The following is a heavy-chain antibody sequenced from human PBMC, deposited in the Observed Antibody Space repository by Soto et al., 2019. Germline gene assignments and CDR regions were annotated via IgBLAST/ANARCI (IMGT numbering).Heavy chain of an antibody. CDR1: GFTFSSYS. D-gene: IGHD6-6*01. CDR2: INSSRSYI. V-gene: IGHV3-21*01. CDR3: ARARSSSTRSDY. Sequence: PGGSLRLSCAASGFTFSSYSTYWVRQAPGKGLEWVSSINSSRSYIYYADSVKGRFTISRDNAKNSLYLQMNSLRAEDTAVYYCARARSSSTRSDYWGQGTLVTVS. J-gene: IGHJ4*02.